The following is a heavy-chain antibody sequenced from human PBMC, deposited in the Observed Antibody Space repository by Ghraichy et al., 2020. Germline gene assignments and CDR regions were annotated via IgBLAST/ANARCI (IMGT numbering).Heavy chain of an antibody. J-gene: IGHJ6*02. CDR1: GGSISSSSYY. CDR3: ARLRVQGPYYYYYGMDV. V-gene: IGHV4-39*01. D-gene: IGHD1-1*01. Sequence: SETLSLTCTVSGGSISSSSYYWGWIRQPPGKGLEWIGSIYYSGSTYYNPSLKSRVTISVDTSKNQFSLKLSSVTAADTAVYYCARLRVQGPYYYYYGMDVWGQGTTVTVSS. CDR2: IYYSGST.